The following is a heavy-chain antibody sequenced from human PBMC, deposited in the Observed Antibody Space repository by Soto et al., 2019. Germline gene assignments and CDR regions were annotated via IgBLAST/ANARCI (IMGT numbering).Heavy chain of an antibody. J-gene: IGHJ5*02. D-gene: IGHD2-2*01. CDR2: IYYSGST. Sequence: SETLSLTCTVSGGSISSGDYYWSWIRQPPGKGLEWIGYIYYSGSTYYNPSLKSRVTISVDTSKNQFSLKLSSVTAADTAVYYCARLVQLPQGRWCDPWGLGTLVTVSS. CDR3: ARLVQLPQGRWCDP. V-gene: IGHV4-30-4*01. CDR1: GGSISSGDYY.